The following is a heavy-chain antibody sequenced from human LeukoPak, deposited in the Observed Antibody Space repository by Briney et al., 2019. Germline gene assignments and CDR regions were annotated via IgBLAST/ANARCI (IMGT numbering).Heavy chain of an antibody. V-gene: IGHV3-33*06. Sequence: GGSLRLSCAASGFTFSSYGMHWVRQAPGKGLEWVAVIWYDGSNKYYADSVKGRFAISRDNSKNTLYLQMNGLRAEDTAVYYCAKGTDYFDPLRSFDFWGQGTLVTVSS. CDR1: GFTFSSYG. J-gene: IGHJ4*01. CDR2: IWYDGSNK. D-gene: IGHD3-22*01. CDR3: AKGTDYFDPLRSFDF.